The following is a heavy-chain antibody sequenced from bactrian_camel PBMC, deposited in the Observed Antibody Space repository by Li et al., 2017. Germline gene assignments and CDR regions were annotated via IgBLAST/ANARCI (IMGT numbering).Heavy chain of an antibody. J-gene: IGHJ4*01. D-gene: IGHD1*01. V-gene: IGHV3S55*01. CDR3: AAGLAVGGLSCSPSGVLAYDN. CDR2: ITDEGKP. CDR1: GFTFDGRD. Sequence: HVQLVESGGGSAQAGGSLRLSCTASGFTFDGRDMGWYRQAAGKECELVARITDEGKPYYPSSFEDRFAISRENASNSVYLQMNDLTPEDTGMYYCAAGLAVGGLSCSPSGVLAYDNRGQGTQVTVS.